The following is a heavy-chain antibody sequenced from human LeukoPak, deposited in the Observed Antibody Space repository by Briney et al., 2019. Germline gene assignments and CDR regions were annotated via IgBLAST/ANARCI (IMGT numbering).Heavy chain of an antibody. V-gene: IGHV3-48*01. Sequence: GGSLRLSCAASGFTFSSYGMSWVRQAPGQGLEWVSYIRSSSSTIYYADSVKGRLTISRDNAKNSLYLQMNSLRAEDTAVYYCARAKRNGFDIWGQGTMVTVSS. CDR1: GFTFSSYG. CDR3: ARAKRNGFDI. CDR2: IRSSSSTI. J-gene: IGHJ3*02.